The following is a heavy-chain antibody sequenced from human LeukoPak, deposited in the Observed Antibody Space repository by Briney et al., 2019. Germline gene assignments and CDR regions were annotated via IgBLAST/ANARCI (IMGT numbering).Heavy chain of an antibody. V-gene: IGHV1-2*02. D-gene: IGHD3-22*01. CDR2: INPDSLAT. CDR3: ARDPSGDSSGYPFDY. CDR1: GYTFTGYY. Sequence: ASVKVSCKASGYTFTGYYMQWVRQAPGQGPEWMGWINPDSLATNYAQEFQGRVTLTRDTSINTAYMELSRLRSDDTAVYYCARDPSGDSSGYPFDYWGQGTLVTVSS. J-gene: IGHJ4*02.